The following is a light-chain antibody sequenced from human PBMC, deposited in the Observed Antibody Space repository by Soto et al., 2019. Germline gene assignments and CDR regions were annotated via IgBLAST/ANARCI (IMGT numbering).Light chain of an antibody. CDR2: EAA. J-gene: IGLJ2*01. V-gene: IGLV2-14*01. CDR1: SNDVGANNY. Sequence: QSALTQPASVSGSPGQSITISCTGTSNDVGANNYVSWYQRHPGKAPKILIYEAANRPSGVSHRFSGSKSGNTASLTISGLQAEDEADYFCTSYTITSTLVFGVGTKVTVL. CDR3: TSYTITSTLV.